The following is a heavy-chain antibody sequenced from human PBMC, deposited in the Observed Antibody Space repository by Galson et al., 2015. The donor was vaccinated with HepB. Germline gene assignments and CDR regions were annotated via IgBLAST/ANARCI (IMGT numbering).Heavy chain of an antibody. Sequence: SLRLSCAASGFTFSNYGMHWVRQAPGKGLEWVAVISYDGSNKYYADSVKGRFTISRDNSKNTLYLQMNSLRAEDTALCYCAKDPYLYSALAGTMAGFDYWVQGTLVTVSS. V-gene: IGHV3-30*18. CDR2: ISYDGSNK. D-gene: IGHD6-19*01. CDR3: AKDPYLYSALAGTMAGFDY. J-gene: IGHJ4*02. CDR1: GFTFSNYG.